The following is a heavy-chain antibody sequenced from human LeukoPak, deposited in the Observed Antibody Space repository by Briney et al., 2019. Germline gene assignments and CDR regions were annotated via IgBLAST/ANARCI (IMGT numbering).Heavy chain of an antibody. CDR1: GFTFSSFS. D-gene: IGHD3-10*01. J-gene: IGHJ3*02. CDR2: ISSGSSTI. CDR3: ARAGGLLWFGEVLESSDAFHI. Sequence: GGSLRLSCAASGFTFSSFSMNWVRQAPGKGLEWVSYISSGSSTIYYADSVKGRFTISRDNAKNSLYLQVNSLGDEDTAVYYCARAGGLLWFGEVLESSDAFHIWGQGTMVTVSS. V-gene: IGHV3-48*02.